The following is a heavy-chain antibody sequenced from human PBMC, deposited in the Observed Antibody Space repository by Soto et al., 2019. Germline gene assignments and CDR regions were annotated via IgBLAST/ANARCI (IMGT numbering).Heavy chain of an antibody. CDR3: AARHFWSRPWTDRRLDY. CDR2: IYGSGGSGST. Sequence: TLSPPCTVTCESLPSGGFFWSLIPQKPGGGPEWLGYIYGSGGSGSTLYNPSLKSRITLSVDTSKTQFSLNLISVTAADTAVYYCAARHFWSRPWTDRRLDYWGQGTLVTVSS. V-gene: IGHV4-31*03. CDR1: CESLPSGGFF. D-gene: IGHD3-3*02. J-gene: IGHJ4*02.